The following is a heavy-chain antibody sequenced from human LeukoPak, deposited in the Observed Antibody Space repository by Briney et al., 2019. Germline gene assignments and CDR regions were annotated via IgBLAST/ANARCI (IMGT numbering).Heavy chain of an antibody. CDR2: IRSKPYGGTT. V-gene: IGHV3-49*04. J-gene: IGHJ4*02. CDR3: TTGSATGTGSGY. D-gene: IGHD6-13*01. Sequence: PGRSLRLSCTASGFTFGDYVMSWVRQAPGKGLEWVGFIRSKPYGGTTEYAASVKGRFIISRDDSKTIAYLQMSSLKSEDTAVYYCTTGSATGTGSGYWGQGTLVTVSS. CDR1: GFTFGDYV.